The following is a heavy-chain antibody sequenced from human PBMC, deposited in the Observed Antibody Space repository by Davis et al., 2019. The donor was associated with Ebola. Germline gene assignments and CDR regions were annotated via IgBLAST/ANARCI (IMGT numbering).Heavy chain of an antibody. J-gene: IGHJ6*02. CDR3: ARPRVYGMDV. V-gene: IGHV3-30*03. CDR2: ISYDGSNK. Sequence: PGGSLRLSCAASGFTFSSYGMHWVRQAPGKGLEWVAVISYDGSNKYYADSVKGRFTISRDNSKNTLYLQMNSLRAEDTAVYYCARPRVYGMDVWGQGTTVTVSS. CDR1: GFTFSSYG.